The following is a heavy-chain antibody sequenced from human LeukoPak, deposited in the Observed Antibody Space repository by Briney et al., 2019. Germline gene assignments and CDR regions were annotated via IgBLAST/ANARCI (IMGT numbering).Heavy chain of an antibody. CDR1: GYTFTSYG. J-gene: IGHJ3*02. Sequence: VASVKVSCKASGYTFTSYGISWVRQAPGQGLEWMGIINPSGGSTSYAQKFQGRVTMTRDMSTSTVYMELSSLRSEDTAVYYCARSGSWTADAFDIWGQGTMVTVSS. CDR3: ARSGSWTADAFDI. D-gene: IGHD1-26*01. CDR2: INPSGGST. V-gene: IGHV1-46*01.